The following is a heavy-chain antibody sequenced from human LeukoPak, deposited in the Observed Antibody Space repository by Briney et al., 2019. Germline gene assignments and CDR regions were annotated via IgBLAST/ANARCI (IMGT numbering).Heavy chain of an antibody. CDR2: IYSGGST. V-gene: IGHV3-66*01. Sequence: GGSLRLACAASGFTVSSNYMSWVRQAPGKGLEWVSVIYSGGSTYYADSVKGRFTISRDNSKNTLYLQMNSLRAEDTAVYYCARDWYSSSWSDAFDIWGQGTMVTVSS. D-gene: IGHD6-13*01. CDR1: GFTVSSNY. J-gene: IGHJ3*02. CDR3: ARDWYSSSWSDAFDI.